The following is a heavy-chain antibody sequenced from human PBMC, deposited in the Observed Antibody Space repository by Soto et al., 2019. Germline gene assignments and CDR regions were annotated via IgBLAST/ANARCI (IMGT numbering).Heavy chain of an antibody. CDR2: INAGNGNT. V-gene: IGHV1-3*05. J-gene: IGHJ6*02. Sequence: QVQLVQSGAEEKKPGASVKVSCKASGYTFTSYAMHWVRQAPGQRLEWMGWINAGNGNTKYYQKFQGRVTTTRDTTASTAYMELSSLRSDDTAVYYCARDPSYYGMDVWGQGTTVTVSS. CDR1: GYTFTSYA. CDR3: ARDPSYYGMDV.